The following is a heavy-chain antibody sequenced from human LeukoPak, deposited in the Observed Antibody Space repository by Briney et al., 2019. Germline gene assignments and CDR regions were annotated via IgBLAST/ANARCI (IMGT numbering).Heavy chain of an antibody. CDR1: GFTFSSYS. CDR3: ARDDPYYDILTGSIYYYYYMDV. Sequence: GGSLRLSCAASGFTFSSYSMNWVRQAPGKGLEWVSSISSSSSYIYYADSVKGRFTISRDNAKNSLYLQMNSLRAEDTAVYYCARDDPYYDILTGSIYYYYYMDVWGKGTTVTVSS. CDR2: ISSSSSYI. J-gene: IGHJ6*03. D-gene: IGHD3-9*01. V-gene: IGHV3-21*01.